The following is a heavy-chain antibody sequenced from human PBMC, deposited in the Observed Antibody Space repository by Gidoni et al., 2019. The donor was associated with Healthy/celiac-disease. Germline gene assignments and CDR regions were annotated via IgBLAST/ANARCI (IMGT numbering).Heavy chain of an antibody. CDR2: IDWDDDK. Sequence: QVTLKASGPALVNPTQTLTLTCTFSGFSLNTTGMRVSWIRQPPGKALEWLARIDWDDDKFYSTSLNTRLTSYKDNSKNQVVLTMTNMDSVDTATYYCARDSTGRYCTNGVCYVGFWFDPWGQGTLVTVSS. V-gene: IGHV2-70*04. D-gene: IGHD2-8*01. J-gene: IGHJ5*02. CDR3: ARDSTGRYCTNGVCYVGFWFDP. CDR1: GFSLNTTGMR.